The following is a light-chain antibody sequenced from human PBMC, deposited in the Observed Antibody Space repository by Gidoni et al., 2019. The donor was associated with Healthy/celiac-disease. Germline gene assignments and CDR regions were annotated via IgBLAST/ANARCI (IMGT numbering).Light chain of an antibody. Sequence: QSVLTQPPPVSGAPGPRVPISCTGSSSNIGAGYDLPWYQQLPGTAPKLLIYGNSNRPSGVPDRFSGSKSGTSASLAIPGLQAEDEADYYCQSYDSSLSGRVFGGGTKLTVL. CDR2: GNS. J-gene: IGLJ3*02. V-gene: IGLV1-40*01. CDR3: QSYDSSLSGRV. CDR1: SSNIGAGYD.